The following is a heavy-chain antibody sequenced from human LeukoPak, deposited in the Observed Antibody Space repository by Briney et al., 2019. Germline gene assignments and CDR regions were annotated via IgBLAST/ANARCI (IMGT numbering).Heavy chain of an antibody. CDR3: STGLCFSDTCHWDDAFAV. V-gene: IGHV3-15*01. Sequence: GGPLRLLCAVSGLIFIDSCMPLVRQAPGGGREGVGRIKYRSQGSTTDYGTPVKGSFTISRDESHNTVSLEMNNLKTEDAAVCYCSTGLCFSDTCHWDDAFAVWGQGTTVTVS. D-gene: IGHD1-26*01. J-gene: IGHJ3*01. CDR2: IKYRSQGSTT. CDR1: GLIFIDSC.